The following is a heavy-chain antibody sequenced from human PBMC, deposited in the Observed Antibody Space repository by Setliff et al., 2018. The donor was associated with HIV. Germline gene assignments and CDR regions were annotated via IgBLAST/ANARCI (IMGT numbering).Heavy chain of an antibody. CDR3: ATIVESSGYHGGNYFDF. V-gene: IGHV4-59*01. Sequence: PSETLSLTCTVSGGSMSRFYWTWIRQPPGKGLEWIGYIYYSGSTNYNPSLKSRVTISVDTSKNQFSLKLSSVIAADTAVYYCATIVESSGYHGGNYFDFWGRGSLVTVSS. CDR2: IYYSGST. CDR1: GGSMSRFY. D-gene: IGHD3-22*01. J-gene: IGHJ4*02.